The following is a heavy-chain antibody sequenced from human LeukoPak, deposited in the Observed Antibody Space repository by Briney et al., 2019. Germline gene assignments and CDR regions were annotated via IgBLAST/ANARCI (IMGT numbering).Heavy chain of an antibody. CDR1: GFTVSSNY. J-gene: IGHJ6*03. Sequence: PGGSLRLSCAASGFTVSSNYMSWVRQAPGKGLEWVSVFYSGGSTYYADSVKGRFTISRDNSKNTLYLQMNSLRAEDTAVYYCARDYDFWSGHLSSYYYYYMDVWGKGTTVTVSS. D-gene: IGHD3-3*01. CDR3: ARDYDFWSGHLSSYYYYYMDV. V-gene: IGHV3-66*02. CDR2: FYSGGST.